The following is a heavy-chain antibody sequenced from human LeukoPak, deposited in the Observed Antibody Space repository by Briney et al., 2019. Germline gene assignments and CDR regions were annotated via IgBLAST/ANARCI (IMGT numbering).Heavy chain of an antibody. CDR3: ARVSSSSWWALDY. J-gene: IGHJ4*02. V-gene: IGHV3-74*01. D-gene: IGHD6-13*01. CDR2: INTDGSST. CDR1: GFDFSSYW. Sequence: PGGSLRLSCAASGFDFSSYWMYWVRQAPGKGLVWVSRINTDGSSTSYADSVKGRFTISRDNAKNTLYLQMNSLRAEDTAVYYCARVSSSSWWALDYWGQGTLVTVSS.